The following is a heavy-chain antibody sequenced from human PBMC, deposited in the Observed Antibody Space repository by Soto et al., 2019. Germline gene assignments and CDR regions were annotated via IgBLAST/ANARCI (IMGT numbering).Heavy chain of an antibody. J-gene: IGHJ4*02. CDR3: ARGYCSGGSCSRERYYFDY. Sequence: GPLRVSRAASGFNFGNYSMNWISQAPGKGLEWVSYISSSSSTIYYADSVKGRFTISRDNAKNSLYLQMNSLRDEDTAVYYCARGYCSGGSCSRERYYFDYWGQGTLVTVSS. D-gene: IGHD2-15*01. CDR1: GFNFGNYS. V-gene: IGHV3-48*02. CDR2: ISSSSSTI.